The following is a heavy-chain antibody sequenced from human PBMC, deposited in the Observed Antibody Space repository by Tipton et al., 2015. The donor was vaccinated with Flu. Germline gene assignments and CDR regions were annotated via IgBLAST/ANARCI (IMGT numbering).Heavy chain of an antibody. D-gene: IGHD3-10*01. CDR3: ARASGSGTYVIFDY. J-gene: IGHJ4*02. V-gene: IGHV4-4*07. CDR2: IYASGST. Sequence: TLSLTCTVSGDSISSFYWSWIRQPAGKGLEWIGRIYASGSTNYNPSLKSGVTMSVDTSKNQFSLKLRSVTAADTAVYYCARASGSGTYVIFDYWGQGTLVTVSS. CDR1: GDSISSFY.